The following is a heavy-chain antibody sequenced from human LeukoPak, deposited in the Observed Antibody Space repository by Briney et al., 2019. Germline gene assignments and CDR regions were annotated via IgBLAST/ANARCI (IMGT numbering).Heavy chain of an antibody. Sequence: PGGSLRLSCAASGFSFSNYWMHWVRRGPGKGLVWVSRINQDGGSTVYADSVKGRFTISRDNAKNTLYLQMNSLRAEDTAVYYCARDLDYYGSSGYHSGTLWGQGTLVTVSS. CDR3: ARDLDYYGSSGYHSGTL. J-gene: IGHJ4*02. V-gene: IGHV3-74*01. CDR1: GFSFSNYW. CDR2: INQDGGST. D-gene: IGHD3-22*01.